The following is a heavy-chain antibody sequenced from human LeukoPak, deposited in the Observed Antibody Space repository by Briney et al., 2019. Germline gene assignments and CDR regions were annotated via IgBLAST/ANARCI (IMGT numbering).Heavy chain of an antibody. J-gene: IGHJ4*02. CDR1: RFTVSSNY. V-gene: IGHV3-66*01. Sequence: GGSLRLSCAASRFTVSSNYMSWVRQAPGKGLEWVSVIYSGGSTYYADSVKGRFTISRDNSKNTLYLQMNSLRAEDTAVYYCASGRGGSGSYDYWGQGTLVTVSS. CDR3: ASGRGGSGSYDY. D-gene: IGHD3-10*01. CDR2: IYSGGST.